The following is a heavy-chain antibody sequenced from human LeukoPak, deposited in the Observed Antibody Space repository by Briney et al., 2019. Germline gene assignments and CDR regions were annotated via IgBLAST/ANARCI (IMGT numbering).Heavy chain of an antibody. CDR2: IYYSGST. D-gene: IGHD4-17*01. Sequence: SETLSLTCAVSGGSISGYYWSWIRQSPDKGLEWIGYIYYSGSTNYNPSLQSRVTISPDTSNNQFSLKLSSVTAADTAVYYCAGDYGDFEGGFDPWGQGTLVTVSS. J-gene: IGHJ5*02. V-gene: IGHV4-59*01. CDR1: GGSISGYY. CDR3: AGDYGDFEGGFDP.